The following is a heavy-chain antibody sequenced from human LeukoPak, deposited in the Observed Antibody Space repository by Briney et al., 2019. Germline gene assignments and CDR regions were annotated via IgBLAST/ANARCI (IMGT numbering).Heavy chain of an antibody. CDR1: GYTFTGYY. V-gene: IGHV1-2*02. CDR3: ARSRLLRSSSWYSNWFDP. Sequence: RGASVKVSCKASGYTFTGYYMHWVRQAPGQGLEWMGWINPNSGGTNYAQKFQGRVTMTRDTSISTAYMELSRLRSDDTAVYYCARSRLLRSSSWYSNWFDPWGQGTLVTVSS. J-gene: IGHJ5*02. CDR2: INPNSGGT. D-gene: IGHD6-13*01.